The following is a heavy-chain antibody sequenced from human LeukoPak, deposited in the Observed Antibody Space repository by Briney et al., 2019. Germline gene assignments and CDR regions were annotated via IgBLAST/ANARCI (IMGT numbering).Heavy chain of an antibody. CDR2: IYYSGST. V-gene: IGHV4-59*08. Sequence: PSETLSLTCSVSGGSLNNYYWTWIRQPPGRGLEWIGHIYYSGSTYYNPSLTSRVTISVDTSKNQFTLKLSSVTAADTAVYYCARQAWLLDYWGPGTPVTVAS. CDR3: ARQAWLLDY. D-gene: IGHD5-12*01. CDR1: GGSLNNYY. J-gene: IGHJ4*02.